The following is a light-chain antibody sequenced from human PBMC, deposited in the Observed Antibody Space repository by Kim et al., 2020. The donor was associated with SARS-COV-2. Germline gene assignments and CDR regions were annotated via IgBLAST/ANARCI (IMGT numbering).Light chain of an antibody. V-gene: IGLV1-47*01. CDR3: AAWDDSLSGKV. CDR2: RDN. Sequence: GQGVTISCCGSSFNIGSNYVYWYQHLPGTAPTPLIYRDNQRPSGVPDRFSGSKSGTSVSLAISGLRSEDEGDYYCAAWDDSLSGKVFGGGTQLTVL. CDR1: SFNIGSNY. J-gene: IGLJ3*02.